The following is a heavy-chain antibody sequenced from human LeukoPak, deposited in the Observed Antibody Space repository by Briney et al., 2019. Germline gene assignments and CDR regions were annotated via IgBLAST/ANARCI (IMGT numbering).Heavy chain of an antibody. Sequence: SETLSLTCAVYGGSFSGYYWSWICQPPGKGLEWIGEINHSGSTNYNPSLKSRVTISVDTSKNQFSLKLSSVTAADTAVYYCARSGYQNDLDYWGQGTLVTVSS. V-gene: IGHV4-34*01. J-gene: IGHJ4*02. CDR3: ARSGYQNDLDY. CDR1: GGSFSGYY. D-gene: IGHD3-22*01. CDR2: INHSGST.